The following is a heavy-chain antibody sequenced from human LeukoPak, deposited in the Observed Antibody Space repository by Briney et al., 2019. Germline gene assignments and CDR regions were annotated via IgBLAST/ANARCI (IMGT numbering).Heavy chain of an antibody. Sequence: GGSLRLSCAASGFTVSSNYMSWVRQAPGKGLEWVSVIYSGGSTYYADSVKGRFTISRDNSKNTLYLQMNSLRAEYTAVYYCARVYSYGKYFDYWGQGTLVTVSS. CDR2: IYSGGST. V-gene: IGHV3-53*01. D-gene: IGHD5-18*01. CDR3: ARVYSYGKYFDY. CDR1: GFTVSSNY. J-gene: IGHJ4*02.